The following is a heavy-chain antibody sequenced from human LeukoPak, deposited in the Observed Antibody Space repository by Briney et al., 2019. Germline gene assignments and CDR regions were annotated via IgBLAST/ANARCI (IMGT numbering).Heavy chain of an antibody. CDR2: IYYSGST. Sequence: SQTLSLTCTVSGGSLSSGDYYWSWIRQPPGKGLEWIGYIYYSGSTYYNPSLKSRVTISVDTSKNQFSLKLSSVTAADTAVYYCARKDTAMANDAFDIWGQGTMVTVSS. CDR1: GGSLSSGDYY. D-gene: IGHD5-18*01. J-gene: IGHJ3*02. V-gene: IGHV4-30-4*01. CDR3: ARKDTAMANDAFDI.